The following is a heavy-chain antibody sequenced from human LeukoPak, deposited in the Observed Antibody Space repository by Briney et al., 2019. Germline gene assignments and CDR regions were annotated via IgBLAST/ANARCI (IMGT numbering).Heavy chain of an antibody. CDR3: ARDHYYGSGSSDY. V-gene: IGHV3-48*03. J-gene: IGHJ4*02. D-gene: IGHD3-10*01. Sequence: GGSLRLSCAASGFTFGSYEMNWVRQAPGKGLEWVSYISTGGSTIYYADSVKGRFTISRDNAKNSLYLQMNSLRVEDTAVYYCARDHYYGSGSSDYWGQGTLVTVSS. CDR2: ISTGGSTI. CDR1: GFTFGSYE.